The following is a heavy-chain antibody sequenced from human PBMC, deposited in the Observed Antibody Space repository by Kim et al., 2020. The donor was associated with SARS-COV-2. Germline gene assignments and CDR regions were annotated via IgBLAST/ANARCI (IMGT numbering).Heavy chain of an antibody. D-gene: IGHD2-15*01. J-gene: IGHJ4*02. V-gene: IGHV4-39*01. CDR3: ARHRHRWGYCSGGSCYSPGRIFY. CDR2: IYYSGST. Sequence: SETLSLTCTVSGGSISSSSYYWGWIRQPPGKGLEWIGSIYYSGSTYYNPSLKSRVTISVDTSKNQFSLKLSSVTAADTAVYYCARHRHRWGYCSGGSCYSPGRIFYWGEGTLVTDSS. CDR1: GGSISSSSYY.